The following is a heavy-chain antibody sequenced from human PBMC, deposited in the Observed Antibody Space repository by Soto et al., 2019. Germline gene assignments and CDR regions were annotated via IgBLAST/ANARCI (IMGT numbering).Heavy chain of an antibody. CDR1: GGSISSSNW. D-gene: IGHD3-22*01. CDR3: ARGDDSSGYSHTFFDY. Sequence: KPSETLSLTCAVSGGSISSSNWWSWVRQPPGKGLEWIGEIYHSGSTNYNPSLKSRVTISVDKSKNQFSLKLSSVTAADTAVYYCARGDDSSGYSHTFFDYWGQGTLVTRLL. J-gene: IGHJ4*02. V-gene: IGHV4-4*02. CDR2: IYHSGST.